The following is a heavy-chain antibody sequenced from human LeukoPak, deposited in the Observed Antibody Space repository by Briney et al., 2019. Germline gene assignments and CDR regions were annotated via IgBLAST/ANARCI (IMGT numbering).Heavy chain of an antibody. CDR3: ARVDIVVVPAAHHYFDY. V-gene: IGHV1-2*02. Sequence: ASVKVSCKASGYTFTGYYMHWARQAPGQGLEWMGWINPNSGGTNYAQKFQGRVTMTRDTSISTAYMELSRLRSDDTAVYYCARVDIVVVPAAHHYFDYWGQGTLVTVSS. CDR1: GYTFTGYY. J-gene: IGHJ4*02. CDR2: INPNSGGT. D-gene: IGHD2-2*01.